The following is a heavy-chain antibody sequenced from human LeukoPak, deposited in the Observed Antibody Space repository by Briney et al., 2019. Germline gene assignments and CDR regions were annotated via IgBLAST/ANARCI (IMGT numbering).Heavy chain of an antibody. V-gene: IGHV1-8*03. CDR2: MNPNSGNT. CDR1: GYTFTSYD. J-gene: IGHJ6*03. Sequence: ASVKVSCKASGYTFTSYDINWVRQATGQGLEWMGWMNPNSGNTGYAQKFQGRVTITRNTSISTAYMELSSLRSEDTAVYYCARGNSSSWYIYYYYYMDVWGKGTTVTVSS. D-gene: IGHD6-13*01. CDR3: ARGNSSSWYIYYYYYMDV.